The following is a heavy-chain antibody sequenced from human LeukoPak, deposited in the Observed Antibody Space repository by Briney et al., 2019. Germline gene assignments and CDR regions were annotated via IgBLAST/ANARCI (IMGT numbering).Heavy chain of an antibody. Sequence: GGSLRLSCAASGFTFRSYGMHWVRQAPGKGLEWVTFIPYDGGHKYYADSVKGRFTISRDNSKNTVYLQMNSLRPEDTAVYYCAREIYDILTGYYNTNWGQGTLVTVSS. CDR1: GFTFRSYG. V-gene: IGHV3-30*02. CDR3: AREIYDILTGYYNTN. D-gene: IGHD3-9*01. J-gene: IGHJ4*02. CDR2: IPYDGGHK.